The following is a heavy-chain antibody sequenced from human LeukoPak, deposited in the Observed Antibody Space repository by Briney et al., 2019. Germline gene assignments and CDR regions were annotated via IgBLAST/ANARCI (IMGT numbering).Heavy chain of an antibody. V-gene: IGHV3-23*01. Sequence: PGGSLRLSCAASGFTLSSYATSWVRQAPGKGLEWVSAISGSGGSTYYADSVKGRFTISRDNSKNTLYLQMNSLRAEDTAVYYCAKKYYVDTAMRLWGQGTLVTVSS. CDR2: ISGSGGST. J-gene: IGHJ4*02. D-gene: IGHD5-18*01. CDR3: AKKYYVDTAMRL. CDR1: GFTLSSYA.